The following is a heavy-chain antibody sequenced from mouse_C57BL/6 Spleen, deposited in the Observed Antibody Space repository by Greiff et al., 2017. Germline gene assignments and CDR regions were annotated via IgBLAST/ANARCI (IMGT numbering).Heavy chain of an antibody. D-gene: IGHD1-1*02. J-gene: IGHJ2*01. CDR3: ARRGGGDYFDY. Sequence: EVQLQESGPGLVKPSQSLSLTCSVTGYSITSGYYWNWIRQFPGNKLEWMGYISYDGSNNYNPSLKNRISITRDTSKNQFFLKLNSVTTEDTATYYCARRGGGDYFDYWGQGTTLTVSS. CDR2: ISYDGSN. V-gene: IGHV3-6*01. CDR1: GYSITSGYY.